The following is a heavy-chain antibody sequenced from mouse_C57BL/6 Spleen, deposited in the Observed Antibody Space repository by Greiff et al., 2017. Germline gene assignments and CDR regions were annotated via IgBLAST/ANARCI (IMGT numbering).Heavy chain of an antibody. J-gene: IGHJ3*01. D-gene: IGHD1-1*01. Sequence: EVQVVESGGGLVKPGGSLQLSCAASGFTFSDYGMHWVRQAPEKGLEWVAYISSGSSTIYYADTVKGRFTISRDNAKNTLFLQMTSLRSEDTAMYYCARGYYGFPGFADWGQGTLVTVSA. CDR3: ARGYYGFPGFAD. V-gene: IGHV5-17*01. CDR1: GFTFSDYG. CDR2: ISSGSSTI.